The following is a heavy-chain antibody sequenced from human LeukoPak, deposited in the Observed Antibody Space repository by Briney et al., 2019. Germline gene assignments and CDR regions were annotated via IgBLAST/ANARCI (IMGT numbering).Heavy chain of an antibody. Sequence: GGSLRLSCSASGFTFSNFWMHWVRQAPGKGLVWVSRITTDGSSTSYADSVKGRFTISRDNAKNTLYMQMNSLRAEDTAVYYCARGLGLGYCTTGVCFDAFDIWGQGTMATVSS. D-gene: IGHD2-8*01. V-gene: IGHV3-74*01. CDR1: GFTFSNFW. J-gene: IGHJ3*02. CDR2: ITTDGSST. CDR3: ARGLGLGYCTTGVCFDAFDI.